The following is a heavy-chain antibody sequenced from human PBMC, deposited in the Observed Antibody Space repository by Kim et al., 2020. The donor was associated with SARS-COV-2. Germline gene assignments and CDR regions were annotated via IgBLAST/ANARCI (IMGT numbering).Heavy chain of an antibody. J-gene: IGHJ3*02. CDR1: GFTFSTYW. CDR2: IEPNGGEK. V-gene: IGHV3-7*01. CDR3: TRWDAFDI. Sequence: GGSLRLSCVASGFTFSTYWMTWVRQAPGKGLEWVANIEPNGGEKHYLDSVKGRFTVSRDNAKNSLYLQMNSLSDEDAAMYYCTRWDAFDIWGQGTMVTVS.